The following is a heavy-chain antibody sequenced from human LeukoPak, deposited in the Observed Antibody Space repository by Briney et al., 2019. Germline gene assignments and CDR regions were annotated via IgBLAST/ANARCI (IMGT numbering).Heavy chain of an antibody. V-gene: IGHV3-23*01. CDR2: ISGSGGST. J-gene: IGHJ4*02. CDR3: ARDHYYRYYFDY. Sequence: HPGGSLRLSCAASGFTFSSYAMNWVRQAPGKGLEWVSAISGSGGSTYYADSVKGRFTISRDNAKNSLYLQMNSLRAEDTAVYYCARDHYYRYYFDYWGQGTLVTVSS. CDR1: GFTFSSYA. D-gene: IGHD3-10*01.